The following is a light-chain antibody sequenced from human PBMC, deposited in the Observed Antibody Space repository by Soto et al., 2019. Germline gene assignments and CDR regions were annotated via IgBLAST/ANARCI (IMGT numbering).Light chain of an antibody. CDR2: EVT. V-gene: IGLV2-14*01. CDR3: SSYTSSSTLV. J-gene: IGLJ1*01. Sequence: QSALTQPASVSGSPGQSITISCTGTSSDVGGYDYVSWYQLHPGKVPKFMIYEVTNRPSGVSSRFSGSKSGNTASLTISGLQAEDEADYYCSSYTSSSTLVFGTGTQLTVL. CDR1: SSDVGGYDY.